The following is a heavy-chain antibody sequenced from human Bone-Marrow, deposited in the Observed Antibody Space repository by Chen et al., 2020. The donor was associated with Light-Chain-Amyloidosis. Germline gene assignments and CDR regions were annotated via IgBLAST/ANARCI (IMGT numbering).Heavy chain of an antibody. J-gene: IGHJ6*02. D-gene: IGHD3-3*01. V-gene: IGHV3-30-3*01. CDR3: ASGDHYSDSRRFKITYYYYALDV. CDR2: TSYDGSNE. CDR1: GSTFSNYA. Sequence: QVQLVDSGGDVVQPGGSLRLSCVGHGSTFSNYAIHWVRQAPGKGLEWVAVTSYDGSNENYADSVKGRFTISRDNSKNTLYLQMNSLRDEDTAVYYCASGDHYSDSRRFKITYYYYALDVWGQGTAVTVSS.